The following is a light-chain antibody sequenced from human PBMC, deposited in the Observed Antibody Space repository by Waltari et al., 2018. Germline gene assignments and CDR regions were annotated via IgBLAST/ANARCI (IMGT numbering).Light chain of an antibody. CDR3: CSYTGTSTRWV. CDR2: EVS. Sequence: QSALTQPASVSGSPGQSITISCTGTSSDVGRYNYVSWYQQHPRKASKFMIDEVSNRPSGFANRCSGSKSGNTASLTISGLQAEDEADYYCCSYTGTSTRWVFGGGTKLTVL. V-gene: IGLV2-14*01. J-gene: IGLJ3*02. CDR1: SSDVGRYNY.